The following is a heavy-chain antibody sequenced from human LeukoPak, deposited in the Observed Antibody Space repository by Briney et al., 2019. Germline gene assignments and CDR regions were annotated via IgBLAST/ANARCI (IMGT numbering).Heavy chain of an antibody. CDR1: GFTFSSCW. J-gene: IGHJ4*02. CDR2: ISSSGGSI. CDR3: AREYLYYFDY. D-gene: IGHD2-2*01. Sequence: GGSLRLSCAASGFTFSSCWMNWVRQAPGKGLEWISYISSSGGSIYYTDSVKGRFSISRDNAKNSLYLHMNSLRAEDTAVYYCAREYLYYFDYWGQGTLVTVSS. V-gene: IGHV3-48*04.